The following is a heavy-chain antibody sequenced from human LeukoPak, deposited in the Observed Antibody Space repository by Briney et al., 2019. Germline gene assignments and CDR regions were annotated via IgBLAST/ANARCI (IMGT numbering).Heavy chain of an antibody. V-gene: IGHV3-30*03. CDR2: ISYDGSNK. CDR3: ARDYGSSGWYDAFDI. CDR1: GFTFSSYG. Sequence: PGGSLRLSCAASGFTFSSYGMHWVRQAPGKGLEWVAVISYDGSNKYYADSVKGRFTISRDNSKNTLYLQMNSLRAEDTAVYYCARDYGSSGWYDAFDIWGQGTMVTVSS. D-gene: IGHD6-19*01. J-gene: IGHJ3*02.